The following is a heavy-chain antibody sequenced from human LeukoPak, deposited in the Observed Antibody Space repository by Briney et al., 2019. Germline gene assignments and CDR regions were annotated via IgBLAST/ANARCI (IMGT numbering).Heavy chain of an antibody. J-gene: IGHJ3*02. V-gene: IGHV3-30*02. CDR3: AKGYGDLVAFDI. CDR2: MRYDGNNK. CDR1: GFTFRSYG. D-gene: IGHD4-17*01. Sequence: PGGSLRLSCAASGFTFRSYGMDWVRQAPGKGLEGVAFMRYDGNNKDYADSVKGRFTISRDNSKNTLYLQMNSLRVEDAAVYYCAKGYGDLVAFDIWGQGTMVTVSS.